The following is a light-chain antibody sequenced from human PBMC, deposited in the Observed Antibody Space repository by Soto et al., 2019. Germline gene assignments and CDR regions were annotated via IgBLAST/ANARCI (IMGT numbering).Light chain of an antibody. V-gene: IGKV3-11*01. CDR2: DAS. Sequence: EIVLTQSPVTLSLSPGERATLSCRASRSVSSYLAWYQQKPGQAPRLLIYDASNRATGIPARFSGSGSGTDFALTISSLEPEDSAVYYCQQRSNWPSITFGQGTRLEIK. CDR3: QQRSNWPSIT. CDR1: RSVSSY. J-gene: IGKJ5*01.